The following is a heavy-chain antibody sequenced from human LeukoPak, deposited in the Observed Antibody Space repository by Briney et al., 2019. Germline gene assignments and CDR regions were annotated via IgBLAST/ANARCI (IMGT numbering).Heavy chain of an antibody. CDR3: ARAAGRPGY. CDR2: INHSGST. V-gene: IGHV4-34*01. Sequence: SETLSLTCAVYGGSFSGYYWSWIRQPPGKGLEWIGEINHSGSTNYNPSLKSRVTISVDTSKNQFSLELSSVTAADTAVYYCARAAGRPGYWGQGTLVTVSS. D-gene: IGHD2-15*01. J-gene: IGHJ4*02. CDR1: GGSFSGYY.